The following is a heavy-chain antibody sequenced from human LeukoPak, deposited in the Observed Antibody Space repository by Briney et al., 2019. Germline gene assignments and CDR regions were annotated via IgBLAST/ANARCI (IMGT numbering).Heavy chain of an antibody. CDR3: ARHVIRSSGWSRDFDY. Sequence: SETLSLTCTVSGGSISSSSYYWGWIRQPPGKGLEWIGSIYYSGSTYYNPSLKSRVTISVDTSKNQFSLKLSSVTAADTAVYYCARHVIRSSGWSRDFDYWGQGTLVTVPS. CDR1: GGSISSSSYY. J-gene: IGHJ4*02. CDR2: IYYSGST. D-gene: IGHD6-19*01. V-gene: IGHV4-39*01.